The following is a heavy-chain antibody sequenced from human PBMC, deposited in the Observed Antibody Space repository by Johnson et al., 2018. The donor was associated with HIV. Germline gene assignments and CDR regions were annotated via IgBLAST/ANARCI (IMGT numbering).Heavy chain of an antibody. CDR2: ITLDGGNT. CDR3: AKDLTYVISAFDI. CDR1: GFTFSSYD. J-gene: IGHJ3*02. V-gene: IGHV3-23*04. D-gene: IGHD3-10*02. Sequence: EVQLVESGGGLVQPGGSLRLSCAASGFTFSSYDMHWVRQAPGKGLEWVSLITLDGGNTYYADSVQGRFTISRDNSKNTLYLQMNSLGAEDTAVYFCAKDLTYVISAFDIWGQGTMVTVSS.